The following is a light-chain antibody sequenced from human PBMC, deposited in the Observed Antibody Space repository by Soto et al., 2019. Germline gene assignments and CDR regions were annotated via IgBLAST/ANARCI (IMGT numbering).Light chain of an antibody. CDR3: SSYTSTSTYV. CDR1: GSDVGGYDY. Sequence: QSVLTQPASVSGSPGQSITISCTGTGSDVGGYDYVSWYQHHPGKAPKVMIYEVTNRPSGVSNRFSGSKSGNTASLTISGLLAEDEADYYCSSYTSTSTYVFGPATKVTV. J-gene: IGLJ1*01. V-gene: IGLV2-14*01. CDR2: EVT.